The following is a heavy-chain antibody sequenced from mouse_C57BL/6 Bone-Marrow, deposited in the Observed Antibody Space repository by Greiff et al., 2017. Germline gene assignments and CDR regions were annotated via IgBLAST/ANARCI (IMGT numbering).Heavy chain of an antibody. D-gene: IGHD1-1*01. CDR2: IYPGNSDT. Sequence: EVQLQQSGTVLARPGASVKMSCKTSGYTFTSYWMHWVKQRPGQGLEWIGAIYPGNSDTSYNQKFKGKAKLTAVTSASTAYMELSSLTNEDSAVYYCTPTVVAYYYAMDYWGQGTSVTVSS. V-gene: IGHV1-5*01. J-gene: IGHJ4*01. CDR3: TPTVVAYYYAMDY. CDR1: GYTFTSYW.